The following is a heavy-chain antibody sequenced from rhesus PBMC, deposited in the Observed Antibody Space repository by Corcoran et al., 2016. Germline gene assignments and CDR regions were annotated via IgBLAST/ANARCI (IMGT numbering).Heavy chain of an antibody. CDR2: IIGSSGST. CDR3: ARGTGYSGSWNFFDY. J-gene: IGHJ4*01. CDR1: GGSISSSNW. V-gene: IGHV4-65*01. Sequence: QVQLQESGPGLVKPSETLSLTCAVSGGSISSSNWWSWIHQPPGKVLEWIGYIIGSSGSTSYNPSLKSRVTISTDTSKNQFALKLSSVTAADTAGYYCARGTGYSGSWNFFDYWGQGVLVTVSS. D-gene: IGHD6-25*01.